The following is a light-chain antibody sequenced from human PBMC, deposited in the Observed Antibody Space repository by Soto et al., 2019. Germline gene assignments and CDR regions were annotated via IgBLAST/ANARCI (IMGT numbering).Light chain of an antibody. Sequence: DIQMTQSPATLSASVGEKIIITCRASRDVGSDVSWYQQKPGQAPKLLIYGASNLYTGVPSRFSGSRSGTEFTLTISSLQPDDFATYYCQQYNSYSWTFGQGTKVDIK. CDR1: RDVGSD. V-gene: IGKV1-17*01. J-gene: IGKJ1*01. CDR2: GAS. CDR3: QQYNSYSWT.